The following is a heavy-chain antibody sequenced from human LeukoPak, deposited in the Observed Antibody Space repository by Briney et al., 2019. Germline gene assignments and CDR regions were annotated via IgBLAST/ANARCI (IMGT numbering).Heavy chain of an antibody. D-gene: IGHD3-3*01. Sequence: GGSLRLSCAVSGFAFGSEAMSWVRQSPARGLEWVASISPGGGTTYYADYVKGRFTISRDNSKNSLFVQMNSLRAEDTAVYYCAKDSNYDFWSGYLDYWGQGTLVTVSS. CDR1: GFAFGSEA. J-gene: IGHJ4*02. CDR2: ISPGGGTT. CDR3: AKDSNYDFWSGYLDY. V-gene: IGHV3-23*01.